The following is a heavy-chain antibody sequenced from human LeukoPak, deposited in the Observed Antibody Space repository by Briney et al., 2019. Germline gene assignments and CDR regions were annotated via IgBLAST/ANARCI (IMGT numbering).Heavy chain of an antibody. CDR1: GGTFSSYA. V-gene: IGHV1-69*04. D-gene: IGHD3-3*01. J-gene: IGHJ4*02. CDR2: IIPILGIA. CDR3: ARGWREFYFEY. Sequence: SVKVSCKASGGTFSSYAISWVRQAPGQGLEWMGRIIPILGIANYAQKFQGRVTITADKSTSTAYMELSSLRSEDTAVYYCARGWREFYFEYWGQGNLVTVSS.